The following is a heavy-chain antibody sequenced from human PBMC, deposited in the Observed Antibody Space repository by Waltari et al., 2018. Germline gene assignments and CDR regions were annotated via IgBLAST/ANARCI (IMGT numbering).Heavy chain of an antibody. CDR1: GYSISSGYY. CDR3: ASLNPNYYDSSGYFDY. V-gene: IGHV4-38-2*01. Sequence: QVQLQESGPGLVKPSETLSLTCAVSGYSISSGYYWGWIRQPPGKGLEWIGSIYHSGSTYYNPSLKSRVTISVDTSKNQFSLKLSSVTAADTAVYYCASLNPNYYDSSGYFDYWGQGTLVTVSS. CDR2: IYHSGST. J-gene: IGHJ4*02. D-gene: IGHD3-22*01.